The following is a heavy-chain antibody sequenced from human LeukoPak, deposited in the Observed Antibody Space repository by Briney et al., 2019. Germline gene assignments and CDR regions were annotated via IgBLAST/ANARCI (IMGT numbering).Heavy chain of an antibody. J-gene: IGHJ4*02. D-gene: IGHD3-10*01. CDR1: GYTFTSYD. Sequence: ASVKVSCKASGYTFTSYDINWVRQATGQGLEWMGWMNPNSGNTGYAEKLQGRVTMTRNNSKSTAYMELSSLRSEDTAVYYCARVIRRGYYGSGSEFDYWGQGTLVTVSS. CDR2: MNPNSGNT. CDR3: ARVIRRGYYGSGSEFDY. V-gene: IGHV1-8*01.